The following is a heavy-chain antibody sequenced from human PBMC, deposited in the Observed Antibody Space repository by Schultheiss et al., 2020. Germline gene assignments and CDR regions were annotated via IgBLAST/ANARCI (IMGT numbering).Heavy chain of an antibody. J-gene: IGHJ6*03. CDR3: ARVGVPGYYYMDV. CDR2: IYYSGST. Sequence: SETLSLTCTVSGGSISSGGYYWGWIRQPPGKGLEWIGSIYYSGSTYYNPSLKSRLTISVDTSKNQFSLKLSSVTAADTAVYYCARVGVPGYYYMDVWGKGTTVTVSS. D-gene: IGHD1-1*01. CDR1: GGSISSGGYY. V-gene: IGHV4-39*07.